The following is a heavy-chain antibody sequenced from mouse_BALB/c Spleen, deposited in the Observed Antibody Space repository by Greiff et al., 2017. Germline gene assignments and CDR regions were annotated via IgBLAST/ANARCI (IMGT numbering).Heavy chain of an antibody. V-gene: IGHV1-9*01. CDR2: ILPGSGST. J-gene: IGHJ3*01. D-gene: IGHD2-14*01. Sequence: QVQLQQSGAELMKPGASVKISCKASGYTFSSYWIEWVKQRPGHGLEWIGEILPGSGSTNYNEKFKGKATFTADTSSNTAYMQLSSLTSEESAVYDCSRSHDRYDLAWFAYWGQGTLVTVSA. CDR1: GYTFSSYW. CDR3: SRSHDRYDLAWFAY.